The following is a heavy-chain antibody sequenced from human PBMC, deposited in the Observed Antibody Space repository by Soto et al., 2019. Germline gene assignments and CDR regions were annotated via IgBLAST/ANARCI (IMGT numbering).Heavy chain of an antibody. Sequence: QVQLQESGPGLVKPSETLSLTCTVSGGSISNFYWTWXRQPPGKGLEWIGNVHYSGSTNYNPSVKXXXXXXXXXXXXXXXXXXXXXXXXXXXXXXXXXXXXXXXXXGGXXVWGQGTTVTVSS. V-gene: IGHV4-59*01. CDR3: XXXXXXXXXXGGXXV. J-gene: IGHJ6*02. CDR1: GGSISNFY. CDR2: VHYSGST.